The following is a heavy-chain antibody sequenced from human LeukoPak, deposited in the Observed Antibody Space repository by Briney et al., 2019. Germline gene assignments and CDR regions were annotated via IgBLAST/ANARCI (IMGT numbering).Heavy chain of an antibody. J-gene: IGHJ4*02. CDR1: GFTFSTYA. D-gene: IGHD1-26*01. Sequence: GGSLRLSCAASGFTFSTYAMSWVRLAPGKGLEWVSAIGANGATFYKDSVEGRFTISRDRANNAVHLQMNSLRAEDSATYYCAKRGPGALPGSYDHWGQGTLVTVSS. CDR3: AKRGPGALPGSYDH. CDR2: IGANGAT. V-gene: IGHV3-23*01.